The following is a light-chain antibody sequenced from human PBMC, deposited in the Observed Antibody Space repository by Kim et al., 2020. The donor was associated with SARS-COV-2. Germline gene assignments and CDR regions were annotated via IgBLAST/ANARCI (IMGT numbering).Light chain of an antibody. CDR2: RNN. CDR3: AAWDDSLSGPNWV. V-gene: IGLV1-47*01. J-gene: IGLJ3*02. Sequence: QAVVTQPPSASGTPGQRVTISCSGSSSNIGSNYVYWYQQLPGTAPKLLIYRNNQRPSGVPDRFSGSKSGTSASLAISGLRSEDEADYYCAAWDDSLSGPNWVFGGGTQLTVL. CDR1: SSNIGSNY.